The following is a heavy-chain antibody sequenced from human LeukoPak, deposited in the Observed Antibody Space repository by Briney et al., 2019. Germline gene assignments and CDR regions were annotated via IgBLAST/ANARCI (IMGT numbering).Heavy chain of an antibody. CDR3: ARAGYYESSGYYEY. V-gene: IGHV1-2*06. CDR1: GYTLTDYY. Sequence: GASVKVSCEASGYTLTDYYMHWVRQAPGQGLEWMGRINPNSGGTNYAQKFQGRVTMTRDTSISTVYMELSRLRSDDTAVYYCARAGYYESSGYYEYWGQGTLVTVSS. CDR2: INPNSGGT. D-gene: IGHD3-22*01. J-gene: IGHJ4*02.